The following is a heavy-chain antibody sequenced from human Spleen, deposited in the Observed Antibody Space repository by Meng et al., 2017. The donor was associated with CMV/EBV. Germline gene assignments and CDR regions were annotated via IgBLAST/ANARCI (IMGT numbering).Heavy chain of an antibody. CDR3: ARGGGIVVVPTGGYYYYYGMDV. D-gene: IGHD2-2*01. V-gene: IGHV1-2*02. CDR2: INPNSGGT. CDR1: GYTFTGYY. Sequence: ASVKVSCKTSGYTFTGYYMHWVRQAPGQGLEWMGWINPNSGGTNYAQKFQGRVTMTRDTSISTAYMELSSLRSEDTAVYYCARGGGIVVVPTGGYYYYYGMDVWGQGTTVTVSS. J-gene: IGHJ6*02.